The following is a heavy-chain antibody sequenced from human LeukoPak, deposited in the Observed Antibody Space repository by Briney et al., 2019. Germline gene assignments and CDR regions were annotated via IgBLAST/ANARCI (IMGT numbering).Heavy chain of an antibody. Sequence: SETLSLTCTVSGGSISSYYWSWIRQPPGKGLEWIGEINHSGSTNYNPSLKSRVTISVDTSKNQFSLNLSSVTAADTAVYYCARDRTQWYSSNWYGPFDPWGQGTLVTVSS. J-gene: IGHJ5*02. CDR1: GGSISSYY. D-gene: IGHD6-19*01. CDR3: ARDRTQWYSSNWYGPFDP. CDR2: INHSGST. V-gene: IGHV4-34*01.